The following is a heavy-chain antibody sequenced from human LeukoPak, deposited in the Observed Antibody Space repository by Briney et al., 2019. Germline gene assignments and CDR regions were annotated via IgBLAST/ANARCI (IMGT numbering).Heavy chain of an antibody. J-gene: IGHJ3*02. CDR1: GYTFTSYY. CDR2: INPSGGST. D-gene: IGHD6-19*01. V-gene: IGHV1-46*01. CDR3: ATPIAVGVRDAFDI. Sequence: ASVKVSCKASGYTFTSYYMHWVRQAPGQGLEWMVIINPSGGSTIYAQKFQGRVTMTEDTSTDTAYMELSSLRSEDTAVYYCATPIAVGVRDAFDIWGQGTMVTVSS.